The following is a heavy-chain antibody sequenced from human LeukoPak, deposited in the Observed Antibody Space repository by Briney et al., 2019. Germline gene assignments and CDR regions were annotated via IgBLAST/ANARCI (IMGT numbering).Heavy chain of an antibody. CDR3: AIMVRGVIVDY. V-gene: IGHV4-39*01. CDR2: IYYSGST. CDR1: GGSISSSSYY. Sequence: SETLSLTCTVSGGSISSSSYYWGWLRQPPGKGLEWIGSIYYSGSTYYNPSLKSRVTISVDTSKNQFSLKLSSVTAADTAVYYCAIMVRGVIVDYWGQGTLVTVSS. J-gene: IGHJ4*02. D-gene: IGHD3-10*01.